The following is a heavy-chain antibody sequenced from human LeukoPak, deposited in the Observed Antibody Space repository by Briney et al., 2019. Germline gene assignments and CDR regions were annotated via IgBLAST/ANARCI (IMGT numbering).Heavy chain of an antibody. D-gene: IGHD1-1*01. Sequence: KPSETLSLTCAVYGGSFGGYYWSWIRQPPGKGLEWIGEINHSGSTNYNPSLKSRVTISVDTSKNQFSLKLSSVTAADTAVYYCARDRPWGTSDSYGMDVWGQGTTVTVSS. CDR1: GGSFGGYY. J-gene: IGHJ6*02. V-gene: IGHV4-34*09. CDR3: ARDRPWGTSDSYGMDV. CDR2: INHSGST.